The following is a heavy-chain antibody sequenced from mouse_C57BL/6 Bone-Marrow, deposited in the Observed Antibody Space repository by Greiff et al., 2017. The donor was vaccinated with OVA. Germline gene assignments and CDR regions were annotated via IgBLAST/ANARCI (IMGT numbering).Heavy chain of an antibody. CDR3: THRYDYAAY. D-gene: IGHD2-4*01. V-gene: IGHV14-4*01. CDR1: GFNIKDDY. J-gene: IGHJ3*01. CDR2: IDPENGDT. Sequence: DVKLVESGAELVRPGASVKLSCTASGFNIKDDYMHWVKQRPEQGLEWIGWIDPENGDTEYASKFQGKATITADTSSNTAYLQLSSLTSEDTAVYYCTHRYDYAAYWGQGTLVTVSA.